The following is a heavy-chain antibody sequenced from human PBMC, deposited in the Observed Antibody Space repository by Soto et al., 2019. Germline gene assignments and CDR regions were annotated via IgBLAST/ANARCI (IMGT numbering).Heavy chain of an antibody. J-gene: IGHJ5*02. D-gene: IGHD3-3*01. CDR2: IYPGDSDT. V-gene: IGHV5-51*01. CDR3: ARLYSWRIFGVVTPPMGWFDP. Sequence: GESLKISCKGSGYSFTSYWIGWVRQMPGKGLEWMGIIYPGDSDTRYSPSFQGQVTISADKSISTAYLQWSSLKASDTAMYYCARLYSWRIFGVVTPPMGWFDPWGQGTLVTVSS. CDR1: GYSFTSYW.